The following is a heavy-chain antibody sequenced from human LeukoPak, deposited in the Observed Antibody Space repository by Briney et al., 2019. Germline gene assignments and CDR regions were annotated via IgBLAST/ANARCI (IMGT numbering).Heavy chain of an antibody. J-gene: IGHJ3*02. CDR1: GFTISSNY. V-gene: IGHV3-66*02. Sequence: GGSLRLSCAASGFTISSNYMSWVRQAPGKGLEWVSVIYSGGSTYYADSVKGRFTISRDNSKNTLYLQMNSLRAEDTAVYYCARGYGDYEPDAFDIWGQGTMVTVSS. CDR2: IYSGGST. D-gene: IGHD4-17*01. CDR3: ARGYGDYEPDAFDI.